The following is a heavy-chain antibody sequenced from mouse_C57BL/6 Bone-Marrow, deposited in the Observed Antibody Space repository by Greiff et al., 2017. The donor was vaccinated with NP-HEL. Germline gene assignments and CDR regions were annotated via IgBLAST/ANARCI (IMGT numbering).Heavy chain of an antibody. J-gene: IGHJ3*01. CDR2: IRSKSNNYAT. CDR3: VRHDYSISFAY. D-gene: IGHD2-5*01. V-gene: IGHV10-1*01. Sequence: DAGGGLVQPKGSLKLSCAASGFSFNTYAMNWVRQAPGKGLEWVARIRSKSNNYATYYADSVKDRFTISRDDSESMLYLQMNNLKTEDTAMYYCVRHDYSISFAYWGQGTLVTVSA. CDR1: GFSFNTYA.